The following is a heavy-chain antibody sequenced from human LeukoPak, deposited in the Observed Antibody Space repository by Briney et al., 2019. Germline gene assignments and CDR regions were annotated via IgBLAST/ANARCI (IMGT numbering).Heavy chain of an antibody. CDR1: GYTFTGYY. CDR3: ARVGSPISGYDQTFDY. J-gene: IGHJ4*02. V-gene: IGHV1-18*04. Sequence: ASVKVSCKASGYTFTGYYMHWVRQAPGQGLEWMGWISTYNENTNDAQKLQGRVTMTTDTTTNTAYMELRRLRSDDTAVYYCARVGSPISGYDQTFDYWGQGTLVTVSS. D-gene: IGHD5-12*01. CDR2: ISTYNENT.